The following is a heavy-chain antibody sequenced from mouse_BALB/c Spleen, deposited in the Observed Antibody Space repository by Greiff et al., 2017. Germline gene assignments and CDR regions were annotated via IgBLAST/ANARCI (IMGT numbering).Heavy chain of an antibody. CDR1: GFNIKDTY. V-gene: IGHV14-3*02. J-gene: IGHJ4*01. Sequence: VQLKQSGAELVKPGASVKLSCTASGFNIKDTYMHWVKQRPEQGLEWIGRIDPANGNTKYDPKFQGKATITADTSSNTAYLQLSSLTSEDTSVYYCARSITTVVAPYAMDYWCQGTSVTVSS. CDR2: IDPANGNT. CDR3: ARSITTVVAPYAMDY. D-gene: IGHD1-1*01.